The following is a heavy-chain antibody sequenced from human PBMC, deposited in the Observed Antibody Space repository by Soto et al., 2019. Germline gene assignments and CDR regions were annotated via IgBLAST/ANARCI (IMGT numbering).Heavy chain of an antibody. CDR3: AKDRVFGVVMSSYIFDY. Sequence: GGSLRLSCAASGFTFSSYGMHWVRQAPGKGLEWVAVISYDGSNKYYADSVKGRFTISRDNSKNTLYLQMNSLRAEDTAVYYCAKDRVFGVVMSSYIFDYWGQGTLVTVSS. D-gene: IGHD3-3*01. CDR1: GFTFSSYG. J-gene: IGHJ4*02. CDR2: ISYDGSNK. V-gene: IGHV3-30*18.